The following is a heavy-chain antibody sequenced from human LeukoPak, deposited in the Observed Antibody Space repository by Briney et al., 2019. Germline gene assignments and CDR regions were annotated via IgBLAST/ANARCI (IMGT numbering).Heavy chain of an antibody. J-gene: IGHJ3*02. V-gene: IGHV1-69-2*01. CDR2: VDPEDGET. Sequence: ASVKVSCKVSGYTFTDYYMHWVQQAPGKGLEWMGLVDPEDGETIYAEKFQGRVTITADTSTDTAYMGLSSLRSEDTAVYYCATSGSFWDIVVVVAATHTHAFDIWGQGTMVTVSS. CDR1: GYTFTDYY. D-gene: IGHD2-15*01. CDR3: ATSGSFWDIVVVVAATHTHAFDI.